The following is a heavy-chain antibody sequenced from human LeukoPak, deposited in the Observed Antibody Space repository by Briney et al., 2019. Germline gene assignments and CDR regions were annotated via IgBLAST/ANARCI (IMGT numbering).Heavy chain of an antibody. D-gene: IGHD1-26*01. CDR1: GFTASSNY. CDR3: ARASGEWELLRGAFDI. J-gene: IGHJ3*02. Sequence: PGGSLRLSCAASGFTASSNYMSWVRQAPGKGLEWVSVIYSGGSTYYADSVKGRFTISRDNSKNTLYLQMNSLRAEDTAVYYCARASGEWELLRGAFDIWGQGTMVTVSS. V-gene: IGHV3-66*01. CDR2: IYSGGST.